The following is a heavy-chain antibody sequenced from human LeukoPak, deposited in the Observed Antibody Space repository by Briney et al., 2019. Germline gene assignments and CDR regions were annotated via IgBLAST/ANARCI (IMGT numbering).Heavy chain of an antibody. CDR1: GYTFSSYA. V-gene: IGHV1-3*01. CDR3: ATDQQWLVE. J-gene: IGHJ4*02. D-gene: IGHD6-19*01. CDR2: INAGNGNT. Sequence: ASVKVSCKASGYTFSSYAMHWVRQAPGQRLEWMGWINAGNGNTKYSQKFQGRVTMTEDTSTDTAYMELSSLRSEDTAVYYCATDQQWLVEWGQGTLVTVSS.